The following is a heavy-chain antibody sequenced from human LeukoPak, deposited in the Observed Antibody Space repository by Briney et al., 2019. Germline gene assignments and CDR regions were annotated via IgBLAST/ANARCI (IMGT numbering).Heavy chain of an antibody. V-gene: IGHV5-51*01. CDR1: GYSFTSHW. D-gene: IGHD1-26*01. CDR2: IYPGDSET. CDR3: ARHPVSGWEVDY. Sequence: GESLQISCKGSGYSFTSHWIGWVRQMPGKGLEWVGIIYPGDSETRYSPSFQGQVTTSADKSISTAYLQWSSLKASDTAMYYCARHPVSGWEVDYWGQGILVTVSS. J-gene: IGHJ4*02.